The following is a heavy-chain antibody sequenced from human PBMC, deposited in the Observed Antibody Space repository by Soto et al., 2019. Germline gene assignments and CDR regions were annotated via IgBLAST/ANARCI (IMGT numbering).Heavy chain of an antibody. CDR1: GFPFSSYT. Sequence: XVSLRLSSSDSGFPFSSYTMYWVRQAPGKGLEWVSSITTGGSRNIFYADSVKGRFTISRDNANNILYLQMNNLRVEDTAVYYCARDDPIFGAIPRMDIWGQGTTVTVSS. CDR2: ITTGGSRNI. V-gene: IGHV3-21*06. CDR3: ARDDPIFGAIPRMDI. D-gene: IGHD3-3*01. J-gene: IGHJ6*02.